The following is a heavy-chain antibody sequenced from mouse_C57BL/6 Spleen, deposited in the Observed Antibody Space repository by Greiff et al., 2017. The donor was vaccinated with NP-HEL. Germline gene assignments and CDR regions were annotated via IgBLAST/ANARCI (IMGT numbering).Heavy chain of an antibody. Sequence: QVQLQQSGPELVKPGASVKISCKASGYAFSSSWMNWVKQRPGKGLEWIGRIYPGDGDTNYNGKFKGKATLTADKSSSTAYMQLSSLTSEDSAVYFCARSAYYSNYAHYAMDYWGRGTSVTVSS. D-gene: IGHD2-5*01. CDR3: ARSAYYSNYAHYAMDY. CDR2: IYPGDGDT. V-gene: IGHV1-82*01. J-gene: IGHJ4*01. CDR1: GYAFSSSW.